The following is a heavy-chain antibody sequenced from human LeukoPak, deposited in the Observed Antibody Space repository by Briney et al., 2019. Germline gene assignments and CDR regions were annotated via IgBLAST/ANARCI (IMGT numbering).Heavy chain of an antibody. CDR1: GGTFSSYA. J-gene: IGHJ4*02. CDR2: IIPIFGTA. CDR3: ARDIEQQLVPGGIDY. D-gene: IGHD6-13*01. Sequence: SVKVSCKASGGTFSSYAISWVRQAPGQGLEWMGGIIPIFGTANYAQKFQGRVTITADESTSTAYMELSRLRSEDTAVYYCARDIEQQLVPGGIDYWGQGTLVTVSS. V-gene: IGHV1-69*01.